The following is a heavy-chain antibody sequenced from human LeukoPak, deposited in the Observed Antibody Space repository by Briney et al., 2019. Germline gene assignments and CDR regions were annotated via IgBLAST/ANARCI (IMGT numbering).Heavy chain of an antibody. CDR3: ARSTMYYYDSSGYEDY. D-gene: IGHD3-22*01. CDR1: GGSISSGGYY. V-gene: IGHV4-31*03. J-gene: IGHJ4*02. CDR2: IYYSGST. Sequence: PSETLSLTCTVSGGSISSGGYYWSWIRQHPGKGLEWIGYIYYSGSTYYNPSLKSRVTISVDTSKNQFSLKLSSVTAADTAVYYCARSTMYYYDSSGYEDYWGQGTLVTVSS.